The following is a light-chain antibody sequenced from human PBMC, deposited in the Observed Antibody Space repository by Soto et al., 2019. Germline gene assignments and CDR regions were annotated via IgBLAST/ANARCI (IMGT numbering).Light chain of an antibody. V-gene: IGLV2-23*02. Sequence: QSALTQPASVSGSPGQSITISCTGTSNDVGGYDLVSWYQHHPGKAPKLMIYEATKRPSGVSDRFSGSKSGNTASLTISALQAEDEADYSCCSFAGGATVVFGGGTQLTVL. J-gene: IGLJ2*01. CDR2: EAT. CDR3: CSFAGGATVV. CDR1: SNDVGGYDL.